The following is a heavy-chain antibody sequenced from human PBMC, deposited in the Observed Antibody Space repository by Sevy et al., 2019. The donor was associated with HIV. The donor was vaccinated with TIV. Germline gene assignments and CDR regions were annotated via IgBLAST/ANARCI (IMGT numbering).Heavy chain of an antibody. CDR3: AKDLGYDILTGSPGPLDY. D-gene: IGHD3-9*01. V-gene: IGHV3-23*01. Sequence: GGSLRLSCAASGFTFSSYAMSWVRQAPGKGLEWVSAISGSGGGTYYADSVKGRFTISRDNSKNTLYLQMNSLRAEDTAVYYCAKDLGYDILTGSPGPLDYWGQGTLVTVSS. J-gene: IGHJ4*02. CDR1: GFTFSSYA. CDR2: ISGSGGGT.